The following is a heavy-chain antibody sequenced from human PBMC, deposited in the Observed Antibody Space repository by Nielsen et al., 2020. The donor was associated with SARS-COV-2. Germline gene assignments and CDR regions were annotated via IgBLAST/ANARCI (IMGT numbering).Heavy chain of an antibody. D-gene: IGHD6-6*01. CDR3: ARDPGIAARPFDY. CDR2: ISYDGSNK. V-gene: IGHV3-30*03. Sequence: GESLKISCAASGFTFSSYGMHWVRQAPGKGLEWVAVISYDGSNKYYADSVKGRFTISRDNSKNTLYLQMNSLRAEDTAVYYCARDPGIAARPFDYWGQGTLVTVSS. J-gene: IGHJ4*02. CDR1: GFTFSSYG.